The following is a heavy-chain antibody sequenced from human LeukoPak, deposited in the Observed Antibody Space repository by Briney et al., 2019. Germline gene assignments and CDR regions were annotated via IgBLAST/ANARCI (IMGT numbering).Heavy chain of an antibody. D-gene: IGHD2-2*01. CDR1: GFTFFNYA. CDR3: AGYQLLNDAFDI. V-gene: IGHV3-7*01. CDR2: IKQDGSEK. Sequence: GGSLRLSCAASGFTFFNYAMSWVRQAPGKGLEWVANIKQDGSEKYYVDSVKGRFTISRDNAKNSLYLQMNSLRAEDTAVYYCAGYQLLNDAFDIWGQGTMVTVSS. J-gene: IGHJ3*02.